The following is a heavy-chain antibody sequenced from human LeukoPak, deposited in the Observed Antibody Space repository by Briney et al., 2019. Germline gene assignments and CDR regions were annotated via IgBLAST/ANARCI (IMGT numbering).Heavy chain of an antibody. D-gene: IGHD3-10*02. CDR2: ISYDGSNE. V-gene: IGHV3-30*04. CDR3: ARAGRKSRGVDLVRKKETGYYYYMDV. J-gene: IGHJ6*03. Sequence: GGSLRLSCAASGFTFSSYVMHWVRQAPGKGLEWVAIISYDGSNEYYADSVKGRFTISRDNSKNTLYLQMNSLRAADTAVYYCARAGRKSRGVDLVRKKETGYYYYMDVWGKGTTVTVSS. CDR1: GFTFSSYV.